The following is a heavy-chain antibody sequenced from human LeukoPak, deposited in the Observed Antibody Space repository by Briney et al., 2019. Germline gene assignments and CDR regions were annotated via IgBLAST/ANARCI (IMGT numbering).Heavy chain of an antibody. J-gene: IGHJ4*02. CDR3: AKGNNGCYDS. V-gene: IGHV3-30*18. D-gene: IGHD2-15*01. CDR1: GFTFSSYG. CDR2: ISYDGSNK. Sequence: GGSLRLSCAASGFTFSSYGMHWVRQAPGKGLEWVAVISYDGSNKYYADSVKGRSTISRDNSKNTLYMQMNSLRAEDTAVYYCAKGNNGCYDSWGQGTLVTVCS.